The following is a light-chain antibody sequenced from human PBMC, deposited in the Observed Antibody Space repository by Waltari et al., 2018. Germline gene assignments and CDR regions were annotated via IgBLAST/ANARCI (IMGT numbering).Light chain of an antibody. CDR1: QSVLFDSNNKNY. J-gene: IGKJ4*01. CDR2: WAS. Sequence: DFVMTQSPDSLAVSLGERATINCTSSQSVLFDSNNKNYLAWYQQKPGQPPKALIYWASTRESGVPDRFSGSGSGTEFTLTISSLQAEDVAIYYCQQYYNLPLTFGGGTKVEIK. CDR3: QQYYNLPLT. V-gene: IGKV4-1*01.